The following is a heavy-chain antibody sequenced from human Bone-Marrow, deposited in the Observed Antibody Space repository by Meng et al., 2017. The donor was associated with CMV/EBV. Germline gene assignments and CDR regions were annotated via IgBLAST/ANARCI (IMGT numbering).Heavy chain of an antibody. Sequence: GESLKISCAASGFTFSSYWMSWVRQAPGKGLEWVANIKQDGSEKYYADSVKGRFTISRDNSKNTLYLQMNSLRAEDTAVYYCAKAGYCSGGSCYLPDDYWGQGTLVTVSS. V-gene: IGHV3-7*01. CDR2: IKQDGSEK. D-gene: IGHD2-15*01. CDR1: GFTFSSYW. J-gene: IGHJ4*02. CDR3: AKAGYCSGGSCYLPDDY.